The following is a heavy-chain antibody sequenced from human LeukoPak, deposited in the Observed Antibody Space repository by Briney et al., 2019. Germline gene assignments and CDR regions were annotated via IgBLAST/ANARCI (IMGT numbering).Heavy chain of an antibody. CDR1: GFTFSSYA. J-gene: IGHJ4*02. CDR2: ISGSGGST. Sequence: GGSLRLSCAASGFTFSSYAMSWVRQAPGKGLEWVSAISGSGGSTYYADSVKGRFTISRDNSKNTLYLQMNSLRAEDTAVYYCVHCSSTSCYGDPSDYWGQGTLVTVSS. CDR3: VHCSSTSCYGDPSDY. D-gene: IGHD2-2*01. V-gene: IGHV3-23*01.